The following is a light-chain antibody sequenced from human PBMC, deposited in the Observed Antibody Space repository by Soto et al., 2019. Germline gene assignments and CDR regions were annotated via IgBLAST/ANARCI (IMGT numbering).Light chain of an antibody. J-gene: IGKJ2*01. Sequence: EIVMTQSPGTLSVSPGERATLSCRASQSVSTNYLAWHQQTPGQAPRLLIYGASSRATGIPDRFSGSGSGTDFILTISRLEPEDFAVYYCQQYGSSPRTFGHGTKLEIK. CDR3: QQYGSSPRT. CDR2: GAS. CDR1: QSVSTNY. V-gene: IGKV3-20*01.